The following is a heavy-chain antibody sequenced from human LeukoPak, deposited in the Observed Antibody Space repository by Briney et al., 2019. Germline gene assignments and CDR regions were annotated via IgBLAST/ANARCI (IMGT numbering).Heavy chain of an antibody. CDR2: INPNSGGT. D-gene: IGHD2-2*01. CDR1: GYTFTGYY. V-gene: IGHV1-2*02. CDR3: ARGDAEIRCSSTSCPVGTGFDP. Sequence: GASVKVSCKASGYTFTGYYMHWARQAPGQGLEWMGWINPNSGGTNYAQKFQGRVTMTRDTSISTAYMELSRLRSDDTAVYYCARGDAEIRCSSTSCPVGTGFDPWGQGTLVTVSS. J-gene: IGHJ5*02.